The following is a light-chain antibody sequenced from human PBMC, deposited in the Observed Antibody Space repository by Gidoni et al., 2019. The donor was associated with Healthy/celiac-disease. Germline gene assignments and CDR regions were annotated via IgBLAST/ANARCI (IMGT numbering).Light chain of an antibody. V-gene: IGKV1-39*01. CDR1: QSISSY. CDR2: AAS. J-gene: IGKJ4*01. Sequence: DIQMTQSPSSRSASVGDRVTITCRASQSISSYLNWYPQKPGKAPKLLIYAASSLQSGVPSRFSGSGSGTDFTLTISSLQPEAFATYYCQQSYSTPLTFGGGTKVEIK. CDR3: QQSYSTPLT.